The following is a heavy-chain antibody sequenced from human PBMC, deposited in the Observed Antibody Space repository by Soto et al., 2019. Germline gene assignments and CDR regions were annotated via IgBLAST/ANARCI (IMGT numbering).Heavy chain of an antibody. J-gene: IGHJ4*02. Sequence: QVQLQESGPGLVKPSGTLSLTCAVSGGSISTSNWWAWVRQSPGKGLEWLGEVYHSGDTNYNPSLKSRVTVSVDYPKTQFSLKLTSVTAAYTAVYFCARSRYFDWLPLDSWGQGTLGTVSS. V-gene: IGHV4-4*02. CDR3: ARSRYFDWLPLDS. CDR1: GGSISTSNW. CDR2: VYHSGDT. D-gene: IGHD3-9*01.